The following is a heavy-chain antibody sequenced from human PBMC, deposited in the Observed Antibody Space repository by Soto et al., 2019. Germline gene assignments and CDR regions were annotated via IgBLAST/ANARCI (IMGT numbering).Heavy chain of an antibody. J-gene: IGHJ4*02. V-gene: IGHV1-69*12. D-gene: IGHD3-22*01. CDR2: IIPIFGTA. Sequence: QVQLVQSGAEVKKPGSSVKASCKASGGTFSSYAISWVRQAPGQGLEWMGGIIPIFGTANYAQKFQGRVTSTADESTSTAYMELSSLRSEDTAVYYCARVPLNYDSSGYLDYWGQGTLVTVSS. CDR3: ARVPLNYDSSGYLDY. CDR1: GGTFSSYA.